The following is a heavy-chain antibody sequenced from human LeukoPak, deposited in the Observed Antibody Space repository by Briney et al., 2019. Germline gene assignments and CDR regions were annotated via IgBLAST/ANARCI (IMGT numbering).Heavy chain of an antibody. D-gene: IGHD3-22*01. CDR2: INHSGST. CDR1: GGSFSGYY. CDR3: ARGSPQTKYYYDSPGY. Sequence: SETLSLTCAVYGGSFSGYYWSWIRQPPGKGLEWIGEINHSGSTNYNPSLKSRVTISVDTSKNQFSLKLSSVTAADTAVYYCARGSPQTKYYYDSPGYWGQGTLVIVSS. J-gene: IGHJ4*02. V-gene: IGHV4-34*01.